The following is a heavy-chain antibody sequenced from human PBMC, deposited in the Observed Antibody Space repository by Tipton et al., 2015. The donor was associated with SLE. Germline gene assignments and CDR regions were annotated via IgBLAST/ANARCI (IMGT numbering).Heavy chain of an antibody. Sequence: QSGAEVKKPGASVKVSCKASGYTFTSYAMNWVRQAPGQGLEWMGWINTNTGNPTYAQGFTGRFVFSLDTSVSTAYLQISSLKAEDTAVYYCAGMEYCGGDCSPFDYWGQGTLVTVSS. CDR1: GYTFTSYA. V-gene: IGHV7-4-1*02. CDR2: INTNTGNP. CDR3: AGMEYCGGDCSPFDY. D-gene: IGHD2-21*01. J-gene: IGHJ4*02.